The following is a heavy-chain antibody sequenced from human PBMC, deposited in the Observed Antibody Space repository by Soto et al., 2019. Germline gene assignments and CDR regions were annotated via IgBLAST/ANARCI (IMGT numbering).Heavy chain of an antibody. CDR1: GYTFTSYA. D-gene: IGHD6-13*01. Sequence: ASVKVSCKASGYTFTSYAMHWVRQAPGQRLEWMGWINAGNGNTKYSQKFQGRVTITRDTSAGTAYMELSSLRSEDTAVYYCARDSRIAAAAGSGGLFDPWGQGTTVTVSS. J-gene: IGHJ6*02. V-gene: IGHV1-3*01. CDR3: ARDSRIAAAAGSGGLFDP. CDR2: INAGNGNT.